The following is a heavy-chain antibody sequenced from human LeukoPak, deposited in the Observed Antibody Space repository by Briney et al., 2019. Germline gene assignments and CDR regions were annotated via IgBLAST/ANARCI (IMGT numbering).Heavy chain of an antibody. Sequence: SETLSLTCTVSGGSISSYYWSWIRQPPGKGLEWIGYIYYSGSTNYNPSLKSRVTISVDTSKIQFSLKLSSVTAADTAVYYCARGGYGSGSYGGYYYYMDVWGKGTTATVSS. CDR1: GGSISSYY. D-gene: IGHD3-10*01. V-gene: IGHV4-59*01. J-gene: IGHJ6*03. CDR2: IYYSGST. CDR3: ARGGYGSGSYGGYYYYMDV.